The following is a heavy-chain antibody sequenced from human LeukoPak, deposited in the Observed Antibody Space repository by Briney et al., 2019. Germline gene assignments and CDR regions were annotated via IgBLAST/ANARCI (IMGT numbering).Heavy chain of an antibody. CDR1: GYTFTNYG. Sequence: ASVKVSCKASGYTFTNYGISWVRQAPGQGLEWMGWISAYNGNTNYAQNVQGRVTMTTDTSTSTAYMELRSLRSDDTAVYYCARADIVVVPADWFDPWGQGTLVTVSS. CDR2: ISAYNGNT. J-gene: IGHJ5*02. CDR3: ARADIVVVPADWFDP. D-gene: IGHD2-2*01. V-gene: IGHV1-18*01.